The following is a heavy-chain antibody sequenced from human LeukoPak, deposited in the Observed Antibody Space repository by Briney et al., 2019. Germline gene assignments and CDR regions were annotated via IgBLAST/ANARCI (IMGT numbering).Heavy chain of an antibody. CDR3: ARVFQWLRTVDYLDS. CDR2: ISSSGSTI. Sequence: GGSLRLSCAASGFTFSSYEMNWVRQAPGKGLEWVSYISSSGSTIYYADSVKGRFTISRDNAKNSLYLQMNSLRAEDTAVYYCARVFQWLRTVDYLDSWGQGTLVTVSS. CDR1: GFTFSSYE. V-gene: IGHV3-48*03. J-gene: IGHJ4*02. D-gene: IGHD6-19*01.